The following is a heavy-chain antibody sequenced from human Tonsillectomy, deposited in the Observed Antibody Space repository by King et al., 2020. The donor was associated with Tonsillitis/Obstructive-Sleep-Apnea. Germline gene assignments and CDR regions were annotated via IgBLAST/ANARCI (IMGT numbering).Heavy chain of an antibody. J-gene: IGHJ4*02. Sequence: VQLVESGGGVVQPGRSLRLSCAASGFTFSSYGMHWVRQAPGKGLEWVAVISYDGSNKYYADSVKGRFTISRDNSKNTLYLQMNSLRAEDTAVYYCAKDKERVAVAGVPAWSYWGQGTLVTVSS. D-gene: IGHD6-19*01. CDR2: ISYDGSNK. CDR1: GFTFSSYG. V-gene: IGHV3-30*18. CDR3: AKDKERVAVAGVPAWSY.